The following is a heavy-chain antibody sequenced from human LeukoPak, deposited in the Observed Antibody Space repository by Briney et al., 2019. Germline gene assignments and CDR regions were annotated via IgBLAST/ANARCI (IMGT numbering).Heavy chain of an antibody. CDR2: IYHSGST. CDR1: GGSISSSNW. V-gene: IGHV4-4*02. D-gene: IGHD6-13*01. J-gene: IGHJ5*02. CDR3: ARRDKSSSWYP. Sequence: SGTLSLTCAVSGGSISSSNWWSWVRQPPGKGLEWIGEIYHSGSTNYNPSLKSRVTISVDTSKNQFSLKLSSVTAADTAVYYCARRDKSSSWYPWGQGTLVTVSS.